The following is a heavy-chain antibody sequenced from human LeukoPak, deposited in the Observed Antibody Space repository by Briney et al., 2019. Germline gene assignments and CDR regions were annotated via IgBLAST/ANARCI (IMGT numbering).Heavy chain of an antibody. CDR1: GFTFSSYA. Sequence: GGSLRLSCAASGFTFSSYAMHWVRQAPGKGLEWVAVISYDGSNKYYADSVKGRFTISRDNSKNTLYLQMNSLRAEDTAVYYCARWLVGAKHYFDYWGQGTLVTVSS. V-gene: IGHV3-30*04. J-gene: IGHJ4*02. D-gene: IGHD1-26*01. CDR2: ISYDGSNK. CDR3: ARWLVGAKHYFDY.